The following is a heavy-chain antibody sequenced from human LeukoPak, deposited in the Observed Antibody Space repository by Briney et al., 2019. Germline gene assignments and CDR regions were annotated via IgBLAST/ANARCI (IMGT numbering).Heavy chain of an antibody. CDR2: VSHTDTT. D-gene: IGHD1-26*01. CDR3: ATREHEVKRPPGDY. V-gene: IGHV4-39*05. CDR1: RASITIPDYY. Sequence: SETPSLTCAVSRASITIPDYYWGWIRLPPGNGLECIGTVSHTDTTYSNPTLQSRVAISVYNSRNQFSMKLSSVTAADTAVYYCATREHEVKRPPGDYWGQGTQVTVSS. J-gene: IGHJ4*02.